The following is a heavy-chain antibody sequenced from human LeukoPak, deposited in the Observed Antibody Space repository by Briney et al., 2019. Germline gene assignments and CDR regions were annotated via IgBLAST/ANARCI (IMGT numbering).Heavy chain of an antibody. J-gene: IGHJ4*02. CDR2: IYSGGNT. Sequence: GGSLRLSCTVSGFTVSSNSWSWVRRAPGKGLEWVSFIYSGGNTHYSDSVKGRFTISRDNSKNTLYLQMNSLRAEDTAIYYCARRAGEYSHPYDYWGQGTLVTVSS. V-gene: IGHV3-53*01. CDR3: ARRAGEYSHPYDY. CDR1: GFTVSSNS. D-gene: IGHD2-15*01.